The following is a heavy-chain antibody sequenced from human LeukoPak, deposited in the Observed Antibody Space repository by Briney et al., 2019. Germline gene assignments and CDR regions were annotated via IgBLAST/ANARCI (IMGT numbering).Heavy chain of an antibody. CDR2: ISGSGGST. CDR3: ARDPSYGSGSRYYYYYYMDV. J-gene: IGHJ6*03. Sequence: GGTLRLSCAASGFTFSRYGMSWVRQAPGKGLEWVSTISGSGGSTYYADSVKGRFTISRDNSKNTLYLQMNSLRAEDTAVCYCARDPSYGSGSRYYYYYYMDVWGKGTTVTVSS. V-gene: IGHV3-23*01. CDR1: GFTFSRYG. D-gene: IGHD3-10*01.